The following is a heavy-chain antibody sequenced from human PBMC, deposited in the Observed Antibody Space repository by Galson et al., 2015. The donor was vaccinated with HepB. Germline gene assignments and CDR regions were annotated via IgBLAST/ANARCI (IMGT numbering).Heavy chain of an antibody. CDR2: INSDGRNT. CDR3: ARDSGGWAAADSFDI. V-gene: IGHV3-74*01. CDR1: GFTFSSYW. Sequence: SLRLSCAASGFTFSSYWMHWVRQAPGKGLVWVSRINSDGRNTNYADSVKGRFTISRDNAKNTLYLQMNSLRDEDTAVYYCARDSGGWAAADSFDIWGQGTMVTVSS. J-gene: IGHJ3*02. D-gene: IGHD6-13*01.